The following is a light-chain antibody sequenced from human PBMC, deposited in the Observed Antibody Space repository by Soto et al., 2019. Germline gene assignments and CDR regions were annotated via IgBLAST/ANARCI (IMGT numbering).Light chain of an antibody. CDR2: EAS. V-gene: IGKV3-11*01. CDR3: QQHINWPLT. Sequence: EIVLTQSPATLSLSPGERATLSCRASQTVSSSLAWYQQKPGQAPRLLIYEASNRATGIPARFSGSGSGADFTLTISSLEPEDFALYYCQQHINWPLTFGGGTKVDFK. J-gene: IGKJ4*01. CDR1: QTVSSS.